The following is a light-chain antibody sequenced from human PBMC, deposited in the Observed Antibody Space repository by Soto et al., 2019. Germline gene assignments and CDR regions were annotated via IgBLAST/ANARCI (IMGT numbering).Light chain of an antibody. Sequence: XRVTFSCSGXXXNIGSNPVSWYQLLPGTAPKLLIYDNERPSGVPDRFSGSKSGTSASLAISGLQSEDEADYYCAAWDASLNGVVFGGGTKLTVL. J-gene: IGLJ2*01. CDR1: XXNIGSNP. CDR2: DN. V-gene: IGLV1-44*01. CDR3: AAWDASLNGVV.